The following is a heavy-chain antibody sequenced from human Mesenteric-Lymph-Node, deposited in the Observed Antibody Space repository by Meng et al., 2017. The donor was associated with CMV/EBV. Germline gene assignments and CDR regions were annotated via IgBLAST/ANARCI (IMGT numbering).Heavy chain of an antibody. CDR2: IIPILGIA. J-gene: IGHJ5*02. CDR1: GGTFSSYT. V-gene: IGHV1-69*02. CDR3: AGGIAAAGSRWFDP. Sequence: QVQLVQSGAEVKKPGSSVKVSCKASGGTFSSYTISWVRQAPGQGLEWMGRIIPILGIANYAQKFQGRVTITADKSTSTAYMELSRLRSEDTAVYYCAGGIAAAGSRWFDPWGQGTLVTVSS. D-gene: IGHD6-13*01.